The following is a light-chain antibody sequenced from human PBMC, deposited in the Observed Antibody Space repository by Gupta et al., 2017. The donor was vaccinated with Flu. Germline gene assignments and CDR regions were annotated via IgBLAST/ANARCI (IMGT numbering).Light chain of an antibody. CDR2: AAS. J-gene: IGKJ4*01. CDR3: QQSDSTPMT. Sequence: PSSLSASVGDRVTITCRASQRISSYLDWYQQKPGKAPKLLIYAASRVKSGVPSRFSGSGSGTDFTLTISSLQPEDFATYYCQQSDSTPMTFGGGTKVEIK. V-gene: IGKV1-39*01. CDR1: QRISSY.